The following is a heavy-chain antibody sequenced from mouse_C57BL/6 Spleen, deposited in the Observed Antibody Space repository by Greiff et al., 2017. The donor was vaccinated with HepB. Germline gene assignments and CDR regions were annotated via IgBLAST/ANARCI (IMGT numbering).Heavy chain of an antibody. D-gene: IGHD1-1*02. V-gene: IGHV1-7*01. CDR2: INPSSGYT. CDR3: ARSPLPGRYYFDY. J-gene: IGHJ2*01. Sequence: QVQLQQSGAELAKPGASVKLSCKASGYTFTSYWLHWVKQRPGQGLEWIGYINPSSGYTKYNQKFKDKATLTADKSSSTAYMQLSSLTYEDSAVYYCARSPLPGRYYFDYWGQGTTLTVSS. CDR1: GYTFTSYW.